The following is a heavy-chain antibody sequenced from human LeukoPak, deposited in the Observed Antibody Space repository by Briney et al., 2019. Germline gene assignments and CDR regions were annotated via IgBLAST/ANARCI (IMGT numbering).Heavy chain of an antibody. CDR1: GGTFSSYA. CDR3: ARDGISAAGSLGGY. CDR2: ISSTAGST. V-gene: IGHV3-23*01. J-gene: IGHJ4*02. D-gene: IGHD6-13*01. Sequence: SCKASGGTFSSYAMSWVRQAPGKGLEWVSAISSTAGSTYYADSVKGRFTISRDNSKNTLYLQVNSLRADDTAVYYCARDGISAAGSLGGYWGQGTLVTVSS.